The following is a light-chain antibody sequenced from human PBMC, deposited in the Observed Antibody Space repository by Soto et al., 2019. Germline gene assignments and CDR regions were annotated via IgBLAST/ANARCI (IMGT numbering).Light chain of an antibody. CDR1: SSDVGDYNY. CDR3: CSYAGSSTLV. Sequence: QSALTQPRSVSGSPGQSVTISCTGTSSDVGDYNYVSWYHQHPGEAPKLMIYDVVKRPSGVPDRFSGSKSGNTASLTISGLQAEDEADYYCCSYAGSSTLVFGGGTKLAVL. J-gene: IGLJ2*01. CDR2: DVV. V-gene: IGLV2-11*01.